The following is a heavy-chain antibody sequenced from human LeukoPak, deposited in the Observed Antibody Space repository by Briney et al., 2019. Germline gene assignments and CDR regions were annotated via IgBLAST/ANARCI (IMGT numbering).Heavy chain of an antibody. D-gene: IGHD3-10*01. Sequence: GGSLRLSCAASGFTFSSYGMHWVRQAPGKGLEWVAFIRYDGSNKYYADSVKGRFTISRDNAKNSLYLQMNSLRAEDTAVYYCARAMVRGVIFAFDIWGQGTMVTVSS. V-gene: IGHV3-30*02. CDR1: GFTFSSYG. CDR2: IRYDGSNK. CDR3: ARAMVRGVIFAFDI. J-gene: IGHJ3*02.